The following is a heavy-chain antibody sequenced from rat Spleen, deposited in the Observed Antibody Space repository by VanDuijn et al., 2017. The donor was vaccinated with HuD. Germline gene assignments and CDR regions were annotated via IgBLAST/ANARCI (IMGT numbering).Heavy chain of an antibody. J-gene: IGHJ2*01. CDR1: GFTFSNYG. D-gene: IGHD2-1*01. Sequence: EVQLVESGGGLVQPGRSLKLSCAASGFTFSNYGMAWVRQAPTKGLEWVATISYDDSRTYYRDSVKGRFTISRDHAKSTLYLQMDSLRSEDTATYYCTREIHYYFDYWGQGVMVTVSS. CDR3: TREIHYYFDY. V-gene: IGHV5-29*01. CDR2: ISYDDSRT.